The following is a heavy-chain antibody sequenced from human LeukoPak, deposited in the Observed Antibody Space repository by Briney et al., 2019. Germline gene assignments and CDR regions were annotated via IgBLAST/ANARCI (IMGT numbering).Heavy chain of an antibody. CDR3: ARGSGNYYNRLDY. J-gene: IGHJ4*02. Sequence: GGSLRLSCAASGFTVSSNYMSWVRQAPGKGLEWVSVIYSGGSTYYADSVKGRFTISRDNSKNTLYLQMNSLRAEDTAVYYCARGSGNYYNRLDYWGQGTLVTVSS. V-gene: IGHV3-53*01. CDR2: IYSGGST. D-gene: IGHD1-26*01. CDR1: GFTVSSNY.